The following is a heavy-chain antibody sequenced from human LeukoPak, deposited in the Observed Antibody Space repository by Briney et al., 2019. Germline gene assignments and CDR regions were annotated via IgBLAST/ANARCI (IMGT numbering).Heavy chain of an antibody. CDR2: IYTSGST. CDR1: GGSISSYY. D-gene: IGHD3-22*01. CDR3: ARATYYYDSSGYYFDDY. J-gene: IGHJ4*02. V-gene: IGHV4-4*07. Sequence: PSETLSLTCTVSGGSISSYYWSWIRQPAGKGLEWIGRIYTSGSTNYNPSLKSRVTMSVDTSKNQFSLKLSSVTAADTAVYYCARATYYYDSSGYYFDDYWGQGTLVTVSS.